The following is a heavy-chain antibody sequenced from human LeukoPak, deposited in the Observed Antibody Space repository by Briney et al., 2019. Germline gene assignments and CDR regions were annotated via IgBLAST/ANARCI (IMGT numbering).Heavy chain of an antibody. D-gene: IGHD3-22*01. J-gene: IGHJ4*02. CDR1: GFTFSSFA. CDR3: AESSGYYYGVPDY. Sequence: GGSLRLSCAAPGFTFSSFAMHWVRQAPGKGLEWVAVISYDGSNKYYADSVKGRFTISRDNSKNTLYLQMHSLRAEDTAVYYCAESSGYYYGVPDYWGQGTLVTVSS. V-gene: IGHV3-30*04. CDR2: ISYDGSNK.